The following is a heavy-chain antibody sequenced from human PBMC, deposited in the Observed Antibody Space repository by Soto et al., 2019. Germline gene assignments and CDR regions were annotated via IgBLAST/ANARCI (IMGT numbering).Heavy chain of an antibody. CDR2: ISYDGSDK. J-gene: IGHJ6*02. D-gene: IGHD6-13*01. Sequence: GGSLRLSCAASGFTFSSYAMHWVRKAPGKGLERVAVISYDGSDKYYADSAKGRFTITRDNSKNTLYLQMNSLRAEDTAVYYFARGSTRIAGAGARNYHNYGMDVWGQGTTVTVYS. CDR3: ARGSTRIAGAGARNYHNYGMDV. V-gene: IGHV3-30-3*01. CDR1: GFTFSSYA.